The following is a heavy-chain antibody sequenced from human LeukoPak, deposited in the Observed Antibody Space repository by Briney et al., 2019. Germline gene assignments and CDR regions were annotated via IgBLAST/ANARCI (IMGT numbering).Heavy chain of an antibody. J-gene: IGHJ4*02. CDR2: IYYSGST. CDR1: GYSISSGYY. V-gene: IGHV4-38-2*01. Sequence: KPSETLSLTCAVSGYSISSGYYCGWIRQTPGKGLEWIGSIYYSGSTYYNPSLKSRVTISVDTSKNQFSLKLSSVTAADTAVYYCARHPNYDYVWGSYPVGVEDVRWGQGTLVTVSS. D-gene: IGHD3-16*01. CDR3: ARHPNYDYVWGSYPVGVEDVR.